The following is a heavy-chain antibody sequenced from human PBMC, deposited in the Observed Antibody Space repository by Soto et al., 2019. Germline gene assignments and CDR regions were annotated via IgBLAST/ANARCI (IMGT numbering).Heavy chain of an antibody. CDR1: GFTFSSYG. CDR3: AREVAESLYYGMDV. Sequence: QVQLVESGGGVVQPGRSLRLSCAASGFTFSSYGMHWVRQAPGKGLEWVAVIWYDGSNKHYADSVKGRFTISRDNSKNTLYLQMNSLRAEDTAVYYCAREVAESLYYGMDVWGQGTTVTVSS. V-gene: IGHV3-33*01. J-gene: IGHJ6*02. D-gene: IGHD6-19*01. CDR2: IWYDGSNK.